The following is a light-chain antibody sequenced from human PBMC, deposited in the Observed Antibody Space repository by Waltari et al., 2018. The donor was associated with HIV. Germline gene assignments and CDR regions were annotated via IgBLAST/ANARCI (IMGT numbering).Light chain of an antibody. J-gene: IGLJ2*01. CDR3: AAWDDRLNGLG. V-gene: IGLV1-44*01. CDR1: SSNIGSNP. Sequence: QSVLTPPPSASGTPGQRVTISCSGSSSNIGSNPVHWYHQLPGTAATRFILSDGQPPSGVPELLSGSKAGTPASMAISGLQSEDEGDYYCAAWDDRLNGLGVGGGTKLTVL. CDR2: SDG.